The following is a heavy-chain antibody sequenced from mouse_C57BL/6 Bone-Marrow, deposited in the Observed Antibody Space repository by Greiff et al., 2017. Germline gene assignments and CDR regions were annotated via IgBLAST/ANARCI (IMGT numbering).Heavy chain of an antibody. V-gene: IGHV5-15*01. Sequence: DVHLVESGGGLVQPGGSLKLSCAASGFTFSDYGMAWVRQAPRKGPEWVAFISNLAYSIYYADTVTGRFTISRDNAKNNLYLQMSHLKSEDTAMYYCASSFFYYAMDYWGQGTSVTVSS. CDR1: GFTFSDYG. CDR3: ASSFFYYAMDY. D-gene: IGHD1-1*01. CDR2: ISNLAYSI. J-gene: IGHJ4*01.